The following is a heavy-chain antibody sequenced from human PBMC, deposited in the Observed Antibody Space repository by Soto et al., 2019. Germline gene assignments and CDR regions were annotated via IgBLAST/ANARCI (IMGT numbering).Heavy chain of an antibody. V-gene: IGHV3-30*03. CDR1: GFTFSSYG. J-gene: IGHJ3*02. D-gene: IGHD3-22*01. CDR2: ISYDGSNK. CDR3: ARGFPTYYYDSTGLTRGAFDI. Sequence: QVQLVESGGGVVQPGRSLRLSCAASGFTFSSYGMHWVRQAPGKGLEWVAVISYDGSNKYYADSVKGRFTISRDNAKKTLFLQINSLRAEDTAVYYCARGFPTYYYDSTGLTRGAFDIWGQGTMVTVSS.